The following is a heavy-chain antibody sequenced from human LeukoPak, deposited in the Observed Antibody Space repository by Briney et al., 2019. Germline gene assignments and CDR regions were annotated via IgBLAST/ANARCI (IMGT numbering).Heavy chain of an antibody. Sequence: PGGSLRLSCAASGFTFDDYGMSWVRQAPGKGLEWVSGINWNGGSTGYADSVKGRFTISRDNAKNSLYLQMNSLGAEDTALYHCARSTSSIAAAGTDYWGQGTLVTVSS. J-gene: IGHJ4*02. CDR2: INWNGGST. CDR1: GFTFDDYG. V-gene: IGHV3-20*01. D-gene: IGHD6-13*01. CDR3: ARSTSSIAAAGTDY.